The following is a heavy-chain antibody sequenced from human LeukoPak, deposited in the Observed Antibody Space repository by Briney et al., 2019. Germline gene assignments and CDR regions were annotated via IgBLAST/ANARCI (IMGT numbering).Heavy chain of an antibody. V-gene: IGHV3-43*02. CDR2: ISGDGATT. CDR1: GFTFDDYA. CDR3: AKGAQWLVHF. Sequence: GGSLRLSCAASGFTFDDYAMHWARQAPGKGLEWVSLISGDGATTYYADSVKGRFTISRDNSKNSLYLQMNSLRTKDTALYYCAKGAQWLVHFWGQGTLVTVSS. J-gene: IGHJ4*02. D-gene: IGHD6-19*01.